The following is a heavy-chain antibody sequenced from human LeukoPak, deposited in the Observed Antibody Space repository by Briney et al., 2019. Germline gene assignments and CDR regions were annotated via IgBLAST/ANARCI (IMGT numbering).Heavy chain of an antibody. J-gene: IGHJ4*02. CDR1: GFTFSSYA. D-gene: IGHD4-17*01. CDR2: ISDSGGGT. CDR3: AKDLGDARPILPFDC. V-gene: IGHV3-23*01. Sequence: PGGSLRLSCAASGFTFSSYAMTWVRQAPGKGLEWVSGISDSGGGTYYADSVKGRFTISRDNSKNTVHLQMNSLRAEDTAVYYCAKDLGDARPILPFDCWGQGTLVTVSS.